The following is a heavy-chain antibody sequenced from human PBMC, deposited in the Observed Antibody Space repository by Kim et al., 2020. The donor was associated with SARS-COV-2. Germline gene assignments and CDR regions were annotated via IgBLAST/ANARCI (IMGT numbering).Heavy chain of an antibody. V-gene: IGHV4-34*01. J-gene: IGHJ5*02. CDR3: ARGLDCSSTSCLNWFDP. CDR1: GGSFSGYY. D-gene: IGHD2-2*01. CDR2: INHSGST. Sequence: SETLSLTCAVYGGSFSGYYWSWIRQPPGKGLEWIGEINHSGSTNYNPSLKSRVTISVDTSKNQFSLKLSSVTAADTAVYYCARGLDCSSTSCLNWFDPWG.